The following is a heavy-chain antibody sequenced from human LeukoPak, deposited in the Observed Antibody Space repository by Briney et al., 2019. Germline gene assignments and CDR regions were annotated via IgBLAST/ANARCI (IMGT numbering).Heavy chain of an antibody. CDR1: GYTFTSYG. D-gene: IGHD2-8*02. CDR3: ARGEPLLVLNFDY. Sequence: ASVKVSCKASGYTFTSYGISWVRQAPGQGLGWMGWISTYNGDTNYAQNLQGRVTLTTDTSTRTAYMELRSLRSDDTAVYYCARGEPLLVLNFDYWGQGTLVTVSS. J-gene: IGHJ4*02. V-gene: IGHV1-18*01. CDR2: ISTYNGDT.